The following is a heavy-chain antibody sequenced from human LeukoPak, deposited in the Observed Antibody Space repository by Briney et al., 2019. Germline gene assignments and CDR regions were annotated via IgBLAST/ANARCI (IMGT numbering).Heavy chain of an antibody. D-gene: IGHD4-17*01. J-gene: IGHJ5*02. CDR3: AKGSTGDNIDH. CDR1: GFTFSSYC. CDR2: ISYDGTYK. Sequence: PGTSLRLSCPASGFTFSSYCMHWVRQAPGKGLEAVAIISYDGTYKHYADSVKGRLTISRDNYKNTLYLQMNSLRAEDTAVYYCAKGSTGDNIDHWGRGTLVTVSS. V-gene: IGHV3-30*18.